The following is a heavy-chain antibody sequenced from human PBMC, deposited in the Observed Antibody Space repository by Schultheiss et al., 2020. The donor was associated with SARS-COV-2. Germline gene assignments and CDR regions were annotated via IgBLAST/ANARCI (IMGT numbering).Heavy chain of an antibody. CDR1: GFTFSSYG. CDR2: ISYDGSNK. J-gene: IGHJ1*01. D-gene: IGHD2-21*02. CDR3: ARDGLKYCAGNCYSGYFHH. V-gene: IGHV3-30*03. Sequence: GGSLRLSCAASGFTFSSYGMHWVRQAPGKGLEWVAVISYDGSNKYYADSVKGRFTISRDNSKNTLYLQMNSLRPEDTAVYYCARDGLKYCAGNCYSGYFHHWGLGTLITVS.